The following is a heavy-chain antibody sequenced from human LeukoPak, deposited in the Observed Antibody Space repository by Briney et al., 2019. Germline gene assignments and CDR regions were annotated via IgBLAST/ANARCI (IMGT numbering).Heavy chain of an antibody. CDR1: GGTFSSYA. J-gene: IGHJ3*02. CDR3: ARKEGPGTMIVVGAFDI. D-gene: IGHD3-22*01. V-gene: IGHV1-69*05. CDR2: IIPIFGTA. Sequence: GASVKVSCKASGGTFSSYAISWVRQAPGQGLEWMGGIIPIFGTANYAQKFQGRVTITTDESTSTAYMELSSLRSEDTAVYYCARKEGPGTMIVVGAFDIWGQGTMVTVSS.